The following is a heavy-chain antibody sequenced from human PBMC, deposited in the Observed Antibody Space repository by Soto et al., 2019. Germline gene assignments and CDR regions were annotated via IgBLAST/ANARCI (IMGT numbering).Heavy chain of an antibody. CDR3: TTGSSGWSQGGFDP. Sequence: PGGSLRLSCAASGFTFTNAWISWVRQAPGKGLEWVGRIKSKTDGGTTDYAAPVKGRFTISREDSKNTLYLQMNSLKTEDTAVYYCTTGSSGWSQGGFDPWGQGTLVTVSS. CDR1: GFTFTNAW. J-gene: IGHJ5*02. V-gene: IGHV3-15*01. D-gene: IGHD6-19*01. CDR2: IKSKTDGGTT.